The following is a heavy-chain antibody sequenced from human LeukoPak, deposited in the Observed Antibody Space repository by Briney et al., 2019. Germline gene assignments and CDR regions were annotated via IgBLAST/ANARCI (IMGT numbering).Heavy chain of an antibody. J-gene: IGHJ5*02. Sequence: MPSETLSLTCTVSGFSISSGYHWGWIRQPPGKGLEWIGTIYHSGSTYYNPSLKSRVTISVDTSKNQFSLKLSSVTAADTAVYYCARVGSIAARRGNWFDPWGQGTLVTVSS. CDR3: ARVGSIAARRGNWFDP. CDR1: GFSISSGYH. V-gene: IGHV4-38-2*02. D-gene: IGHD6-6*01. CDR2: IYHSGST.